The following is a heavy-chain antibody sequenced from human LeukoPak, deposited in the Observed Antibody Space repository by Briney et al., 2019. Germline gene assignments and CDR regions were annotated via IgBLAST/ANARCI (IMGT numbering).Heavy chain of an antibody. V-gene: IGHV4-34*01. J-gene: IGHJ2*01. CDR3: ARHGISVWGSFRSFDL. Sequence: SQTLSLTCAVYGGSFSGYYWSWIRQPPGKGLEWIGEINHSGSTNYNPSLKSRITISLDTSKNQFSLKLSSVTAADTAVYYRARHGISVWGSFRSFDLWGRGTLVTVSS. D-gene: IGHD3-16*02. CDR1: GGSFSGYY. CDR2: INHSGST.